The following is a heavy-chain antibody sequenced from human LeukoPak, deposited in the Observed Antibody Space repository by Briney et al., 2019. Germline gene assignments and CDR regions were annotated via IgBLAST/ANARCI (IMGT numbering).Heavy chain of an antibody. CDR3: ARDSYISGWHTLFDY. J-gene: IGHJ4*02. V-gene: IGHV3-48*03. Sequence: GGSLRLSCAASGFTFSGYEMNWVRQAPGKGLEWLSYISSSGTTIYYADSVKGRFTISRDNARNSLFLRMNSLRAEDTAVYYCARDSYISGWHTLFDYWGQGTLVTVSS. D-gene: IGHD6-19*01. CDR2: ISSSGTTI. CDR1: GFTFSGYE.